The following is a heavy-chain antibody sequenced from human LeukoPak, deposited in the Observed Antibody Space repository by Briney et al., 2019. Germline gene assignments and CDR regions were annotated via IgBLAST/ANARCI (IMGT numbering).Heavy chain of an antibody. CDR1: GFTFDAYA. Sequence: GGSLRLSCAASGFTFDAYAMHWVRQTPGKGLEWVSVILGDGGSTKYADSVKGRFTISRDNSKNSLYLQMNSLRTGDAALYYCAKAGRYGCAWYFDYWGQGTLVTVSS. D-gene: IGHD6-25*01. CDR2: ILGDGGST. J-gene: IGHJ4*02. V-gene: IGHV3-43*02. CDR3: AKAGRYGCAWYFDY.